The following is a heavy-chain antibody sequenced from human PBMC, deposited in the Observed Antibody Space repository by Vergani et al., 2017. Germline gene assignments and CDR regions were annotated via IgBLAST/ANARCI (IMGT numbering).Heavy chain of an antibody. J-gene: IGHJ5*02. Sequence: QLQLQESGPGLVKPSETLSLTCTVSGGSISSSSYYWGWIRQPPGKGLEWIGSIYYSGSTYYNPSLKSRVTISVYTSKNQFSLKLSVVTAADTSVYYCAREGYCSSTSCYSPPAFDPWGQGTRVTVSS. CDR3: AREGYCSSTSCYSPPAFDP. CDR2: IYYSGST. CDR1: GGSISSSSYY. V-gene: IGHV4-39*07. D-gene: IGHD2-2*01.